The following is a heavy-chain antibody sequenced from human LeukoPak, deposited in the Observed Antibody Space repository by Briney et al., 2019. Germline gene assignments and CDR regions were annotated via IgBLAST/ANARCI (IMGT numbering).Heavy chain of an antibody. CDR2: IYSGGST. CDR3: AREWYGSGIPYFDY. V-gene: IGHV3-66*01. D-gene: IGHD3-10*01. Sequence: AGGSLRLSCAASGFTVSSNYMSWVRQAPGKVLEWVSVIYSGGSTYYADSVKGRFTISRDNSKNTLYLQMNSLRAEDTAVYYCAREWYGSGIPYFDYWGQGTLVTVSS. J-gene: IGHJ4*02. CDR1: GFTVSSNY.